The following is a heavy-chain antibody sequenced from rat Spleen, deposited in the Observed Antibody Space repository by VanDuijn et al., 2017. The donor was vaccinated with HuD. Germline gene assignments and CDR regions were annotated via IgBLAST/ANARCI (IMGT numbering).Heavy chain of an antibody. D-gene: IGHD1-12*01. Sequence: ESGPGLVKPSQSLSLTCSVTGYSITSNYWGWIRKFPGNKMEWIGHISYSGSTSYNPSLKSRISITRDTSKNQFFLQVNSVTTEDTATYYCARSLSYAHYFWYFNFWGPGTMVTVSS. CDR3: ARSLSYAHYFWYFNF. CDR1: GYSITSNY. J-gene: IGHJ1*01. CDR2: ISYSGST. V-gene: IGHV3-1*01.